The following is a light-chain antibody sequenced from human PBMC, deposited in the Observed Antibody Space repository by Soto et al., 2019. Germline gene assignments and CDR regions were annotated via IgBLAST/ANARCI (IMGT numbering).Light chain of an antibody. V-gene: IGKV1-5*03. Sequence: IIMTRSPSTHAASCIYKFTKSFRASQSISSGLAWYQHKPGKAPKLLIYKASSFESGVPSRFSRSASRTEFTLTISCLQPDDFATYYCQHDNNYSRTFGEGTKVDIK. CDR3: QHDNNYSRT. CDR1: QSISSG. CDR2: KAS. J-gene: IGKJ1*01.